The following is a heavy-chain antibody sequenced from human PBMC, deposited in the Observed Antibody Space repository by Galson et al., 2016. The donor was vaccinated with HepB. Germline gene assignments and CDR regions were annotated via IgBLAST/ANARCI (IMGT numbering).Heavy chain of an antibody. CDR1: GFSLSTSGVG. CDR3: AHMFNGLGELPNTLVDY. D-gene: IGHD3-16*01. J-gene: IGHJ4*02. CDR2: IYWTDDK. Sequence: PALVKPTQTLTLTCTFSGFSLSTSGVGVGWIRQPPGKALEWLALIYWTDDKRYSPSLKSRLIITKDTSKNQVVLTMTNMDPVDAATYYCAHMFNGLGELPNTLVDYWGQGTLVTVSS. V-gene: IGHV2-5*01.